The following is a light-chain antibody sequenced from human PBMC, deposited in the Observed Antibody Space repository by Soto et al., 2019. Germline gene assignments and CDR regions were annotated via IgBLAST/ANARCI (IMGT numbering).Light chain of an antibody. Sequence: QPVLTQSPSASASLGASVKLTCTLSSGHSNYAIACHQQQQEKGPQYLMKLNRDGSHSKGDGIPNRFSGSSSGAERYLTISSLQSEDEADYYCQTWGPGIVIFGGGTQLTVL. J-gene: IGLJ2*01. CDR3: QTWGPGIVI. CDR2: LNRDGSH. V-gene: IGLV4-69*01. CDR1: SGHSNYA.